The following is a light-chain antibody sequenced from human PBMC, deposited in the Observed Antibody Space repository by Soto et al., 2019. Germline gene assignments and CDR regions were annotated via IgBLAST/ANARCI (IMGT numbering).Light chain of an antibody. J-gene: IGLJ2*01. V-gene: IGLV2-8*01. CDR3: SSYAGSSNLV. CDR1: SSDVGGYNY. Sequence: QSALTQPPSASGSPGQSVTISCTGTSSDVGGYNYDSWYQQHPGKAPKLMIYEVSKRPSGVPDRFSGSKSGNTASLTVSGLQAEDEADYYCSSYAGSSNLVFGGGTKLTVL. CDR2: EVS.